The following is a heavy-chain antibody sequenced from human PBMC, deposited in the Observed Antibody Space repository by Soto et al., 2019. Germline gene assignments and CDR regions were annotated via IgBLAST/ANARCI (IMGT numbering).Heavy chain of an antibody. D-gene: IGHD6-13*01. V-gene: IGHV1-69*01. Sequence: QVQLVQSGAEVKKPGSSVKVSCKASGGTFSSYAISWVRQAPGQGLELMGGIITIFGTANYAQKFQGRVTITADESTSTDFMELSSLRSEDTAVYYCARGGTAGGYGMDVWGQGTTVTVSS. J-gene: IGHJ6*02. CDR3: ARGGTAGGYGMDV. CDR1: GGTFSSYA. CDR2: IITIFGTA.